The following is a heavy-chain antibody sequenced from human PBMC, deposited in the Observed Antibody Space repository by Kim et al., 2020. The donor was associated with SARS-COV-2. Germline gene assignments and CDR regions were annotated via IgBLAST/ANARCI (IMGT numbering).Heavy chain of an antibody. J-gene: IGHJ5*02. V-gene: IGHV3-30*18. D-gene: IGHD5-12*01. CDR1: GFTFSSYG. Sequence: GGSLRLSCAASGFTFSSYGMHWVRQAPGKGLGWVAVISYDGSNKYYADSVKGRFTISRDNSKNTLYLQMNSLRAEDTAVYYCAKDPHRGYSGYDFGGGNWFDPWGQGTLVTVSS. CDR2: ISYDGSNK. CDR3: AKDPHRGYSGYDFGGGNWFDP.